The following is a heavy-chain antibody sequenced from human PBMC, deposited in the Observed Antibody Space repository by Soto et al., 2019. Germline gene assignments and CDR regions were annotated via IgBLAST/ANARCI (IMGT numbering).Heavy chain of an antibody. Sequence: PGGSLRLSCAASGFTFSSYGMHWVRQAPGKGLEWVAVIWYDGSNKYYADSVKGRFTISRDNSKNTLYLQMNSLRAEDTAVYYCARDCLGYCSGGSSAQGMDVWGQGTTVTVSS. CDR2: IWYDGSNK. CDR3: ARDCLGYCSGGSSAQGMDV. CDR1: GFTFSSYG. V-gene: IGHV3-33*01. D-gene: IGHD2-15*01. J-gene: IGHJ6*02.